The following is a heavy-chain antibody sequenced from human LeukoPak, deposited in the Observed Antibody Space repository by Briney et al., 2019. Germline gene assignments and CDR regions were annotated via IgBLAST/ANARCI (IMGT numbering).Heavy chain of an antibody. CDR2: IYYSGRT. CDR1: GGSISRSSYN. J-gene: IGHJ5*02. V-gene: IGHV4-39*01. Sequence: PSETLSLTCSASGGSISRSSYNWGWIRQPPGKGLEWIGSIYYSGRTYYNPSLKSRVTISVDTSKNQFSLKLSSVTAADTAVYYCARIITYYDLSCWFDPWGQGTLVTVSS. CDR3: ARIITYYDLSCWFDP. D-gene: IGHD3-3*01.